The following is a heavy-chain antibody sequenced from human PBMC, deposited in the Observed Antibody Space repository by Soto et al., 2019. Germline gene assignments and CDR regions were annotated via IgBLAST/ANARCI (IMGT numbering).Heavy chain of an antibody. CDR1: GFTFSTYT. CDR3: AREPNWNEGARPIDS. CDR2: ISSSSNYI. J-gene: IGHJ4*02. Sequence: EVQLVESGGGLVKPGGSLRLSCAASGFTFSTYTMTWVRQAPGKGLEWVSSISSSSNYIYYADSVKGRFTISRDNAKNSLYLQMNSLRAEDTAVYYCAREPNWNEGARPIDSWGQGTLVTVSS. D-gene: IGHD1-20*01. V-gene: IGHV3-21*01.